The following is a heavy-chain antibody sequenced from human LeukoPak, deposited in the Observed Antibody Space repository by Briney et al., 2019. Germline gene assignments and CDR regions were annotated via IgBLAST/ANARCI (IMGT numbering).Heavy chain of an antibody. D-gene: IGHD6-13*01. V-gene: IGHV4-59*01. CDR3: AREGSSSPKLGTSXYNWFDP. CDR1: GGSISSYY. Sequence: PSETLSLTCTVSGGSISSYYWSWIRQPPGKGLEWIGYIYYSGSTKYNPSPKSRVTISVDTSQTQFSLKLSSVPAADTAVYYCAREGSSSPKLGTSXYNWFDPWGXXXLVTVS. J-gene: IGHJ5*02. CDR2: IYYSGST.